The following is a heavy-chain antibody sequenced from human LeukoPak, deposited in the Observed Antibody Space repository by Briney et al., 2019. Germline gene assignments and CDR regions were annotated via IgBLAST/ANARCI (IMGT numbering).Heavy chain of an antibody. J-gene: IGHJ4*02. CDR1: GFTFSSYW. D-gene: IGHD7-27*01. CDR2: IKQDGSEK. CDR3: ARNGLGMDFDY. Sequence: GGSLRLSCAASGFTFSSYWMSWVRQAPGKGLEWVAHIKQDGSEKYYVDSVKGRFTISRDNGKNSLYLQMNSLRAEDTAVYYCARNGLGMDFDYWGQGTLVTVSS. V-gene: IGHV3-7*03.